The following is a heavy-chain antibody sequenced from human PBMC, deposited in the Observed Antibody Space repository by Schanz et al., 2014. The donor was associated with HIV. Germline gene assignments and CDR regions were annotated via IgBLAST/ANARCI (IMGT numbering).Heavy chain of an antibody. V-gene: IGHV1-8*01. D-gene: IGHD3-10*01. Sequence: QVRLAQSGAEVKRPGALVTVSCSAVGSTFPDIDINWVRRAAGQGLEWMAWINPKSGNTGYAQRFQGRVTVTMSTSISTAYMELSSLRSEDTAVYFCARITHHLRSSFGDYVYGMDVWGQGTTVTVSS. CDR3: ARITHHLRSSFGDYVYGMDV. CDR1: GSTFPDID. CDR2: INPKSGNT. J-gene: IGHJ6*02.